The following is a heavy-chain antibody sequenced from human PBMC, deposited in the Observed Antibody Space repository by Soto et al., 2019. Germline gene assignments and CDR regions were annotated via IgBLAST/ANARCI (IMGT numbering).Heavy chain of an antibody. CDR3: ARGKDAYYYYYKDV. J-gene: IGHJ6*03. CDR2: INHSGST. V-gene: IGHV4-34*01. Sequence: SETLSLTCAVYGGSFSGYYWSWIRQPPGKGLEWIGEINHSGSTNYNPSLKSRVTISVDTSKNQFSLKLSSVTAADTAVYYCARGKDAYYYYYKDVWGKGTTVTVSS. CDR1: GGSFSGYY.